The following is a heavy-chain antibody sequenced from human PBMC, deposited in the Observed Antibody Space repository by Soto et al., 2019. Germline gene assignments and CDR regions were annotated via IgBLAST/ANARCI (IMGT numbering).Heavy chain of an antibody. V-gene: IGHV1-69*13. Sequence: SVKVSCKASGGTFSSYAICWVRQAPGQGLEWMGGIIPIFGTANYAQRFQGRVTITADESTSTAYMELSSLRSEDTAVYYCARDLPDILTGYYSDYGPDVWGQGTTVTVSS. J-gene: IGHJ6*02. CDR1: GGTFSSYA. D-gene: IGHD3-9*01. CDR3: ARDLPDILTGYYSDYGPDV. CDR2: IIPIFGTA.